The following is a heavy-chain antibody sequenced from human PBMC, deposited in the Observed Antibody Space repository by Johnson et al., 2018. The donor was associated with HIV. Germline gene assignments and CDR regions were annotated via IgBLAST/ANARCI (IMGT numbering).Heavy chain of an antibody. J-gene: IGHJ3*02. CDR3: AKRNYGSGGNAFDI. D-gene: IGHD3-10*01. CDR2: IRYDGSNK. CDR1: GFTFSSYG. V-gene: IGHV3-30*02. Sequence: QVQLVESGGGVVQPGGSLRLSCAASGFTFSSYGMHWVRQAPGKGLEWVAFIRYDGSNKYYADSVKGRFTISRDNSKNTVFLQMNTLRADDTAVYYCAKRNYGSGGNAFDIWGQGTMVTVSS.